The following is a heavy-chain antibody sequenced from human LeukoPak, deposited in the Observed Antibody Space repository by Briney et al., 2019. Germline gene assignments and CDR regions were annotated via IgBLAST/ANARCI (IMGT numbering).Heavy chain of an antibody. V-gene: IGHV4-30-4*02. J-gene: IGHJ1*01. Sequence: SETLSLTCTVSGGSISSGDYYWSWIRQPPGKGLEWIGYIYYSGSTYYNPSLKSRVTISVDASEKQISLSLRSVTAADTAIYYCANTTRVAPDGRAEYFQYWGQGTLVTVSS. D-gene: IGHD5-24*01. CDR2: IYYSGST. CDR3: ANTTRVAPDGRAEYFQY. CDR1: GGSISSGDYY.